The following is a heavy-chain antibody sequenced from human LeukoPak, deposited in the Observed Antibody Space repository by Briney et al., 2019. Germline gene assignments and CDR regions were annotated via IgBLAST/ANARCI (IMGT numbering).Heavy chain of an antibody. CDR2: INPSGGST. CDR3: ATGTDYGDYPPSFDY. V-gene: IGHV1-46*01. CDR1: GYTFTSYY. Sequence: ASVKVSCKASGYTFTSYYMHWVRQAPGQGLEWMGIINPSGGSTSYAQKFQGRATMTRDTSTSTVYMELSSLRSEDTAVYYCATGTDYGDYPPSFDYWGQGTLVTVSS. D-gene: IGHD4-17*01. J-gene: IGHJ4*02.